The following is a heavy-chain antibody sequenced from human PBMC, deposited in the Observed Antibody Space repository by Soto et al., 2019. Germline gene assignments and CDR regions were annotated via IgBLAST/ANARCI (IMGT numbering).Heavy chain of an antibody. CDR3: AREDDFWSGYYPLYFDY. J-gene: IGHJ4*02. Sequence: EVQLVESGGGLVQPGGSLRLSCAASGFTFSSYWMSWVRQAPGKGLEWVVNIKQDGSEKYYVDSVKGRFTISRDNAKNSLYLQMNSLRAEDTAVYYCAREDDFWSGYYPLYFDYWGQGTLVTVSS. D-gene: IGHD3-3*01. V-gene: IGHV3-7*01. CDR2: IKQDGSEK. CDR1: GFTFSSYW.